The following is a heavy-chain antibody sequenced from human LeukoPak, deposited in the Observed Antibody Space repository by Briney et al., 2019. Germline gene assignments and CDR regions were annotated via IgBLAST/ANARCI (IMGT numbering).Heavy chain of an antibody. CDR2: ITSAGGYT. J-gene: IGHJ6*03. CDR3: ATSGGFVLPNAITGNWYMDV. CDR1: GFSFSDYS. Sequence: GSSLRLSCGASGFSFSDYSMNGVRQAAGKGLAWVASITSAGGYTYYADSVKGRFTISRDNAQNSLFLQMDSLSPEDTAVYFCATSGGFVLPNAITGNWYMDVWGRGTTVTISS. V-gene: IGHV3-21*03. D-gene: IGHD2-2*01.